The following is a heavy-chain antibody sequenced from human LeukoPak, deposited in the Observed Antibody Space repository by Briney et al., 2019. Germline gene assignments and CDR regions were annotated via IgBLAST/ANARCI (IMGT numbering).Heavy chain of an antibody. V-gene: IGHV1-18*01. CDR3: ARDLSGYDILTGYYPLNWFDP. J-gene: IGHJ5*02. D-gene: IGHD3-9*01. CDR2: ISAYNGNT. Sequence: VASVKVSCKASGYTFTSYDINWVRQATGQGLEWMGWISAYNGNTNYAQKLQGRVTMTTDTSTSTAYMELRSLRSDDTAVYYCARDLSGYDILTGYYPLNWFDPWGQGTLVTVSS. CDR1: GYTFTSYD.